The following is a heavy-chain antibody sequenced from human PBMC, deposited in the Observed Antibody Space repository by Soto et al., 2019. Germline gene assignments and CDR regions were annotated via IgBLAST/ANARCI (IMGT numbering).Heavy chain of an antibody. CDR3: AKGEVRGLIPSYFDF. V-gene: IGHV3-30*18. J-gene: IGHJ4*02. Sequence: LRLSCAGSGFTFRWFGMNWVRQAPGKGLEWVARISNDGSNEYYVDSVKGRFTISRDNSKNTLYLQMDSLRAEDTAVYYCAKGEVRGLIPSYFDFWGLGTLVTVSS. D-gene: IGHD3-10*01. CDR1: GFTFRWFG. CDR2: ISNDGSNE.